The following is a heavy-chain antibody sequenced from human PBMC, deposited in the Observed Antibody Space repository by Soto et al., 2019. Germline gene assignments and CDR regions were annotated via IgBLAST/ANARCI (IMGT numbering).Heavy chain of an antibody. V-gene: IGHV3-30*09. CDR3: ARDRGYSGWYYGMDV. CDR1: GFTFSSYA. Sequence: PGGSLRLSCAASGFTFSSYAIHWVRQAPGKGLEWVTVISNDGSNKYYADSVKGRFAISRDNSKNTVYLQMNSLRDEDTAVYYCARDRGYSGWYYGMDVWGQGTTVTVSS. J-gene: IGHJ6*02. D-gene: IGHD5-12*01. CDR2: ISNDGSNK.